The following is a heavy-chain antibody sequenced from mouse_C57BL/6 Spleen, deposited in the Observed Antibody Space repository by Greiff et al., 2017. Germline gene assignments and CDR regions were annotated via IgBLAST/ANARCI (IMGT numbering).Heavy chain of an antibody. CDR3: ARGPPSGSSTFYAMDY. V-gene: IGHV1-59*01. CDR2: IDPSDSYT. Sequence: QVQLQQPGAELVRPGTSVKLSCKASGYTFTSYWMHWVKQRPGQGLEWIGVIDPSDSYTNYNQKFKGKATLTVDTSSSTAYMQLSSLTSEDSAVYYCARGPPSGSSTFYAMDYWGQGTSVTVSS. J-gene: IGHJ4*01. D-gene: IGHD1-1*01. CDR1: GYTFTSYW.